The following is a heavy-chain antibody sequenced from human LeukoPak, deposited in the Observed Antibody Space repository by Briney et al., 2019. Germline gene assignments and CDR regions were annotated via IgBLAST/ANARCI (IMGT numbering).Heavy chain of an antibody. CDR1: GYTFTSYA. CDR2: IIPIFGTA. J-gene: IGHJ5*02. Sequence: SVKVSCKASGYTFTSYAISWVRQAPGQGLEWMGGIIPIFGTANYAQKFQGRVTITADESTSTAYMELSSLRSEDTAVYYCATPAPYSSGWYNWFDPWGQGTLVTVSS. CDR3: ATPAPYSSGWYNWFDP. V-gene: IGHV1-69*13. D-gene: IGHD6-19*01.